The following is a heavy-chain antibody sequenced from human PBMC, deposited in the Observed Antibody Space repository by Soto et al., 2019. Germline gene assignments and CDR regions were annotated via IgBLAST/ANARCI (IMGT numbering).Heavy chain of an antibody. V-gene: IGHV1-46*01. Sequence: QVQLVQSGAEVKKPGASVKVSCKASGYTFTSYYMHWVRQAPGQGLEWMGIINPSGGSTSYAQKFQGRVTMTRDTSTSTVYMELSSLRSEDTAVYYCARHDIVVVPAAGDYYYGMDVWGQGTTVTVSS. J-gene: IGHJ6*02. CDR3: ARHDIVVVPAAGDYYYGMDV. D-gene: IGHD2-2*01. CDR2: INPSGGST. CDR1: GYTFTSYY.